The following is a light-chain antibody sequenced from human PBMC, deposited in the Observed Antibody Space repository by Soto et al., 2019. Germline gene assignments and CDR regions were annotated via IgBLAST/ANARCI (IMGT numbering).Light chain of an antibody. V-gene: IGLV1-47*02. Sequence: QSVLTQPPSASGTPGQRVTISCSGSSSNIGSNYVYWYQQLPGTAPKLLIYSDYQRPSGVPDRFSGSKSGTSASLAISGLQSEDEAEYYCAAWDEGLSGGFVFGSGTKVTVL. CDR2: SDY. CDR3: AAWDEGLSGGFV. J-gene: IGLJ1*01. CDR1: SSNIGSNY.